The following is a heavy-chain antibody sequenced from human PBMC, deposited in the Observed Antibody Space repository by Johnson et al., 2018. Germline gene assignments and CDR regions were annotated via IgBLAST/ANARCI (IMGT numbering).Heavy chain of an antibody. CDR2: IWYDGSNK. Sequence: QVQLVESGGGVVQPGRSXRLSCAESGFTFRSYGMHWVRQAPGKGLEWVAIIWYDGSNKDYADSVKGRFTISRDNSKNTLYRQMNSLRAEDTAVYYGAGVAGSSGYYYRAFDIWGQGTIVTVSS. CDR1: GFTFRSYG. D-gene: IGHD3-22*01. CDR3: AGVAGSSGYYYRAFDI. J-gene: IGHJ3*02. V-gene: IGHV3-33*01.